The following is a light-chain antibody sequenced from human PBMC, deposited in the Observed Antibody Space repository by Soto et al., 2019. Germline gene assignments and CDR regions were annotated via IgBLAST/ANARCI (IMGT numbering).Light chain of an antibody. J-gene: IGLJ2*01. CDR1: SSDVGSYNY. CDR3: SSSTGSSTLVL. V-gene: IGLV2-14*03. CDR2: DVS. Sequence: QSVLTQPASVSGSPGQSITISCTGTSSDVGSYNYVSWYQKHPGKAPTLMIYDVSYRPSGVSNRFSGSKSGNTASLTISGLQAEDEADYYCSSSTGSSTLVLFGGGTKLTVL.